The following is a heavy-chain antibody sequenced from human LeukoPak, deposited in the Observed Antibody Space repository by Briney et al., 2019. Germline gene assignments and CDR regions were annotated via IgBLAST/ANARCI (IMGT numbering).Heavy chain of an antibody. CDR1: GFTFSSYE. V-gene: IGHV3-48*03. CDR3: ASPVVPAAHTDY. Sequence: GGSLRLSCAASGFTFSSYEMNWVRQAPGKGLEWVSYISSSGSTIYYADSVKGRFTISRDNAKNSLYLQMNSLRAEDTAVCYCASPVVPAAHTDYWGQGTLVTVSS. J-gene: IGHJ4*02. D-gene: IGHD2-2*01. CDR2: ISSSGSTI.